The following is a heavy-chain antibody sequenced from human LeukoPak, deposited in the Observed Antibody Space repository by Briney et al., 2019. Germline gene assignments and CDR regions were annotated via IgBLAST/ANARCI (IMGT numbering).Heavy chain of an antibody. J-gene: IGHJ3*02. Sequence: SVKVSCKASRGTFISYAISGVRQAPGEGGECMGGIIPIFGTANYAQKFQGRVTITADESTSTAYMELSSLRSEHTAVYYCARDSGYYSVDALDIRGQGTMVTVSS. V-gene: IGHV1-69*01. CDR1: RGTFISYA. D-gene: IGHD3-22*01. CDR3: ARDSGYYSVDALDI. CDR2: IIPIFGTA.